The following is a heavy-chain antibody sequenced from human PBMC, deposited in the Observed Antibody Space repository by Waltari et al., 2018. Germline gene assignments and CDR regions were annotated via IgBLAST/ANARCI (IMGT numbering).Heavy chain of an antibody. D-gene: IGHD3-22*01. CDR3: ARLPIDGVVVITPSYFDY. V-gene: IGHV4-38-2*02. CDR2: IYHSGRT. J-gene: IGHJ4*02. Sequence: QVQLQESGPGLVKPSETLSLTCTVSGYSISSGYYWGWIRQPPGKGLEWIGSIYHSGRTYYNPSLKSRVTISVDTSKNQFSLKLSSVTAADTAVYYCARLPIDGVVVITPSYFDYWGQGTLVTVSS. CDR1: GYSISSGYY.